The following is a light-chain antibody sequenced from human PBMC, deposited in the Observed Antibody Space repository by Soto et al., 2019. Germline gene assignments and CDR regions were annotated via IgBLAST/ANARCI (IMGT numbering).Light chain of an antibody. CDR2: RVS. V-gene: IGKV2-30*02. Sequence: DVVMTQSPLSLPVSVGQPASISCRCSQSLVHSDGNTYLNWFHQRPGQSPRRRIYRVSNRDSGVPERFSGSGSGTDFTLKITRVEAEDVGVYFCMQGSHWPPTFGQGTNLEI. CDR1: QSLVHSDGNTY. J-gene: IGKJ2*01. CDR3: MQGSHWPPT.